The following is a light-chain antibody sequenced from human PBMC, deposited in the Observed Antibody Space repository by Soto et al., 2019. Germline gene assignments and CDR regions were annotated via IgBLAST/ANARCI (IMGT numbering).Light chain of an antibody. V-gene: IGKV1-39*01. Sequence: DIQMTQSPSSLSASVGDRVTITCRASQSISSYLNWYQQKPGKAPKLLIYAASSLQSGVPSRFSGSGSATEFTLTISSLQPEDFATYYCQQSYSTPRTCGQGTKLEIK. CDR1: QSISSY. CDR2: AAS. J-gene: IGKJ2*02. CDR3: QQSYSTPRT.